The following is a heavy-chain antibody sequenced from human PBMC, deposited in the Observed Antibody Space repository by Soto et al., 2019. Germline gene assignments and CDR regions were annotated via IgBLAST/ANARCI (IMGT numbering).Heavy chain of an antibody. V-gene: IGHV4-61*01. J-gene: IGHJ5*02. CDR3: ARGIAAAGPLNWFDP. Sequence: QVQLQESGPGLVKPSETLSLTCTVSGGSVSSGSYYWSWIRQPPGKGLEWIGYIYYSGSTNYNPSLKSRVTISVDTSKNQFSLKLSSVTAADTTVYYCARGIAAAGPLNWFDPWGQGTLVTVSS. CDR2: IYYSGST. D-gene: IGHD6-13*01. CDR1: GGSVSSGSYY.